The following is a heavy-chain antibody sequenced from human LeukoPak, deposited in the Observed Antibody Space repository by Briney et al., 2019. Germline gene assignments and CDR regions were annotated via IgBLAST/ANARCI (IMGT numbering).Heavy chain of an antibody. D-gene: IGHD6-19*01. V-gene: IGHV3-23*01. J-gene: IGHJ6*02. CDR1: GFAFSSYA. Sequence: GGSLRLSCAASGFAFSSYAMTWVRQAPGKGLEWVASIDAGGGDTYHSDSVKGRFTISRDNSMNTLYLQMNSLRADDTAVYYCGRPTKYWLVRGDGVDVWGQGTTVTVSS. CDR3: GRPTKYWLVRGDGVDV. CDR2: IDAGGGDT.